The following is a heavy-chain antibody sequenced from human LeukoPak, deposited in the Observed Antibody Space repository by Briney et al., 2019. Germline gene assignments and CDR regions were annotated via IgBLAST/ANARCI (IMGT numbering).Heavy chain of an antibody. D-gene: IGHD2-2*01. CDR2: ISGSGGCT. Sequence: GGSLRLSCAASGFTFSSYAMSWVRQAPGKGLEWVSVISGSGGCTYYADSVKGRFTISRDNSKNTLYLQMNSLRAEDTAVYFCAKDRDYQLPLNLDHWGQGTLVTVSS. CDR1: GFTFSSYA. J-gene: IGHJ4*02. CDR3: AKDRDYQLPLNLDH. V-gene: IGHV3-23*01.